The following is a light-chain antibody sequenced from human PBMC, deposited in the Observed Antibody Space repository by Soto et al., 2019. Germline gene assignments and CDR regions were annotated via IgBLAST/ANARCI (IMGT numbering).Light chain of an antibody. Sequence: QSALTQPPSASGSPGQSVTISCTGTNSDVGGYDFVSWYQQHPGKAPKLMIYEVNKRPSGVPDRFSGSKSGNTASLTVSGLQAEDEASYYCSSFAGSNNVLFGGGPSSPS. CDR1: NSDVGGYDF. V-gene: IGLV2-8*01. CDR2: EVN. J-gene: IGLJ3*02. CDR3: SSFAGSNNVL.